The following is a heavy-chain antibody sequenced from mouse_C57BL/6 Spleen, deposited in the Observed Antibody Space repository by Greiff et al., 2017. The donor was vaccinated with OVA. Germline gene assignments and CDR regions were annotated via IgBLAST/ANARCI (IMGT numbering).Heavy chain of an antibody. Sequence: EVQLVESGGGLVKPGGSLKLSCAASGFTFSSYTMSWVRQTPEKRLEWVATISGGGGNTYYPDSVKGRFTISKDNAKNPLYLQMSSLRSEDTALYYCARHWLNGGCAYWGQGTLVTVSA. CDR3: ARHWLNGGCAY. D-gene: IGHD1-3*01. J-gene: IGHJ3*01. CDR2: ISGGGGNT. V-gene: IGHV5-9*01. CDR1: GFTFSSYT.